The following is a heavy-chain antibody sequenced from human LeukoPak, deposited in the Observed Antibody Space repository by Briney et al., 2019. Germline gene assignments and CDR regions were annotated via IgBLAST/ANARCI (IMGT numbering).Heavy chain of an antibody. D-gene: IGHD3-16*01. CDR1: GDSMNKNF. V-gene: IGHV4-59*01. Sequence: SETLSLICSVSGDSMNKNFWSWIRQPPGKGLEWIGYIFHSGSTNYSPSLERRVPISLDTSKNQFSLMLTSVTAADTAVYYCARRMITTSDTFDLWGQGTMVTVSS. CDR3: ARRMITTSDTFDL. J-gene: IGHJ3*01. CDR2: IFHSGST.